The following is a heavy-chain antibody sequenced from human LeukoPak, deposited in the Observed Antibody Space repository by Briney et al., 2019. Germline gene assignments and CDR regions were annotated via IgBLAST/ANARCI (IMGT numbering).Heavy chain of an antibody. CDR2: ISSSSSFI. V-gene: IGHV3-21*01. J-gene: IGHJ4*02. D-gene: IGHD2-2*01. CDR1: GFTFSRYS. CDR3: ARDPPLGSCSTISCPHLDY. Sequence: GGSLRLSCAASGFTFSRYSMNWVRQAPGKGLEWVSSISSSSSFIYYADSVKGQFTISRDNAKNSLYLQMNSLRAEDTAVYYCARDPPLGSCSTISCPHLDYWGQGTLVTVSS.